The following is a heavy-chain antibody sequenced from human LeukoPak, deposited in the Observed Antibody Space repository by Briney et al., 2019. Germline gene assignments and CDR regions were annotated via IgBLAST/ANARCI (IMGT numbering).Heavy chain of an antibody. CDR3: ATTTPAQYFDWFPPSGPIYGMDV. CDR1: GFTFSSYE. D-gene: IGHD3-9*01. CDR2: ISSGGSTI. Sequence: GGSLRLSCADSGFTFSSYEMNWVRQAPGKGLEWVSYISSGGSTIYYADSVKGRFTISRDNAKNSLYLQMNSLRAEDTAVYYCATTTPAQYFDWFPPSGPIYGMDVWGQGTTVTVSS. V-gene: IGHV3-48*03. J-gene: IGHJ6*02.